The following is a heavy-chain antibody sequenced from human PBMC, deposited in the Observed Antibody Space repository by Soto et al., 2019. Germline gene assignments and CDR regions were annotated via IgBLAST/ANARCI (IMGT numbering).Heavy chain of an antibody. CDR2: IYYSGST. J-gene: IGHJ6*02. CDR3: ARHRQYCSGGSCYSFYYYGMDV. V-gene: IGHV4-39*01. CDR1: GGSISSSSYY. Sequence: ETLSLTCTVSGGSISSSSYYWGWIRQPPGKGLEWIGSIYYSGSTYYNPSLKSRVTISVDTSKNQFSLKLSSVTAADTAVYYCARHRQYCSGGSCYSFYYYGMDVWGQGTTVTVSS. D-gene: IGHD2-15*01.